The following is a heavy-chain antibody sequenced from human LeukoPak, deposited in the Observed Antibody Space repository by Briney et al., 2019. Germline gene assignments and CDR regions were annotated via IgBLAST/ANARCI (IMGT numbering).Heavy chain of an antibody. J-gene: IGHJ4*02. Sequence: GGSLRLSCAASGFTFSSYSMNWVRQAPGKGLEWVSSISRSSSYIYYADSVKGRFTISRDNAKNSLYLQMNSLRAEDTAVYYCAREGGTWIQALIAARPPYFDYWGQGTLVTVSS. CDR1: GFTFSSYS. CDR3: AREGGTWIQALIAARPPYFDY. V-gene: IGHV3-21*01. D-gene: IGHD6-6*01. CDR2: ISRSSSYI.